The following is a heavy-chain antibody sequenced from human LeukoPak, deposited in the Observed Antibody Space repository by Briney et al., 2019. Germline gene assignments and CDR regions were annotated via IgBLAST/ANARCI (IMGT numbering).Heavy chain of an antibody. CDR1: GYSISSGYY. Sequence: PSETLSLTCTVSGYSISSGYYWGWIRQPPGKGLEWIGSIYHSGSTYYNPSLKSRVTISVDTSKNQFSLKLSSVTAADTAVYYCARVFDAFDIWGQGTMVTVSS. J-gene: IGHJ3*02. V-gene: IGHV4-38-2*02. CDR2: IYHSGST. CDR3: ARVFDAFDI.